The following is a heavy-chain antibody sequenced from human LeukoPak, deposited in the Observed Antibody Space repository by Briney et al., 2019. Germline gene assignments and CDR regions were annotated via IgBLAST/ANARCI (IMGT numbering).Heavy chain of an antibody. Sequence: GGSLRLSCAASGFTFSSYGMHWVRQAPGKGLEWVAVISYDGGNKYYADSVKGRFTISRDNSKNTLYLQMNSLRAEDTAVYYCAKDSYGDSVFDYWGQGTLVTVSS. CDR1: GFTFSSYG. CDR3: AKDSYGDSVFDY. CDR2: ISYDGGNK. D-gene: IGHD4-17*01. J-gene: IGHJ4*02. V-gene: IGHV3-30*18.